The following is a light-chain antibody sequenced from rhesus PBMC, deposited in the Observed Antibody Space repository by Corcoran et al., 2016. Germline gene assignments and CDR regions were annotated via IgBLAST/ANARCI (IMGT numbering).Light chain of an antibody. J-gene: IGKJ3*01. CDR2: RAS. V-gene: IGKV1-69*01. CDR1: QGISNW. CDR3: QQHDNSPLT. Sequence: DIQMTQSPSSLSASVGDRVTITCRASQGISNWLAWYQQKPGKAPKLLIYRASNLETGVPSRFSGRGSGTEFTLTISSLQPEDIATYYCQQHDNSPLTFGPGTKLDIK.